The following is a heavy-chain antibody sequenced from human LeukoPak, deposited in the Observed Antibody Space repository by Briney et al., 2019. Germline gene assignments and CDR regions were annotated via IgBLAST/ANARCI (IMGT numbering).Heavy chain of an antibody. J-gene: IGHJ4*02. V-gene: IGHV1-2*02. CDR2: ISPNSGGT. Sequence: GASVKVSCKASGYTFTDYNIHWERQAPGQGLEWMGWISPNSGGTNYAQKFQGRVTMTRDTSITTAYMELSRLRSDDTAMYYCTVWFGELTHWGQGTLVTVSS. CDR1: GYTFTDYN. CDR3: TVWFGELTH. D-gene: IGHD3-10*01.